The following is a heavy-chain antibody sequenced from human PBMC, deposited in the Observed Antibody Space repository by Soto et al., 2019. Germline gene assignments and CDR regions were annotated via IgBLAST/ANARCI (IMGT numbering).Heavy chain of an antibody. V-gene: IGHV3-30*18. Sequence: QVQLVESGGGVVQPGRSLRLSCAASGFTFSSYGMHWVRQAPGKGLEWVAVISYDGSNKYYADSVKGRFTISRDNSKNTLYLQMNSLRAEDTAVYYCGKDRQVTTFLRPNGMDVWGQGTTVTVSS. CDR1: GFTFSSYG. J-gene: IGHJ6*02. CDR3: GKDRQVTTFLRPNGMDV. D-gene: IGHD4-17*01. CDR2: ISYDGSNK.